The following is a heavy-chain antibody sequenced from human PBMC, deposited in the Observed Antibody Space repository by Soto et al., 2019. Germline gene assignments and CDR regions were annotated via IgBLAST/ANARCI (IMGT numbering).Heavy chain of an antibody. Sequence: QVQLVQSGAELKKPGSSVKVSCKASGDTFSGYPINWVRQAPGEGLEWMGRIIHAFGTTNDAQRFEGRATFTADESTNTAYMELRGLVSEDTAVYYCARDGGFGEFKYWGPGTLVTVSS. CDR3: ARDGGFGEFKY. V-gene: IGHV1-69*18. CDR2: IIHAFGTT. CDR1: GDTFSGYP. J-gene: IGHJ4*02. D-gene: IGHD3-10*01.